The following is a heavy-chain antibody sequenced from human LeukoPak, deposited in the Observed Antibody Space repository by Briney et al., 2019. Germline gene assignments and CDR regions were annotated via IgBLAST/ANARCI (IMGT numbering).Heavy chain of an antibody. V-gene: IGHV3-23*01. Sequence: GGSLRLSCAASGFTFSSYWMSWVRQAPGKGLEWVSAISGSGGSTYYADSVKGRFTISRDNSKNTLYLQMNSLRAEDTAVYYCAKDRVGYDYMDVWGKGTTVTVSS. CDR2: ISGSGGST. CDR3: AKDRVGYDYMDV. J-gene: IGHJ6*03. D-gene: IGHD3-10*01. CDR1: GFTFSSYW.